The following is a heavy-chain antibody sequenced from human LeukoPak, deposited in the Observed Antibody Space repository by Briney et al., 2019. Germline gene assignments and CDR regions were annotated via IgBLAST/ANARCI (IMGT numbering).Heavy chain of an antibody. J-gene: IGHJ4*02. CDR2: IYYSGST. D-gene: IGHD3-10*01. Sequence: PSETLSLTCTVSGGSISSYYWSWIRQPPGKGLEWIGYIYYSGSTNYNPSLKSRVTISVDTSKNQFSLKLSSVTAADTAVYYCARASPSGSDSGWDHYYFDCWGQGTLVTVSS. V-gene: IGHV4-59*08. CDR3: ARASPSGSDSGWDHYYFDC. CDR1: GGSISSYY.